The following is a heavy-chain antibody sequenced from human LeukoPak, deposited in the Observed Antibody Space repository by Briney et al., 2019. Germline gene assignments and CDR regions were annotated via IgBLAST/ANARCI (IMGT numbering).Heavy chain of an antibody. D-gene: IGHD2-15*01. CDR2: IKSKSDDGTT. J-gene: IGHJ4*02. CDR1: GFSFSSAW. V-gene: IGHV3-15*05. CDR3: TTVTLRPVGL. Sequence: GGSLRLSCAASGFSFSSAWLSWVRQGPGQGLEWVGSIKSKSDDGTTDYAAPVKVRFAMSRDDSKNALFLQVHNLKIEDSAAYYCTTVTLRPVGLWGQGTLDTVSS.